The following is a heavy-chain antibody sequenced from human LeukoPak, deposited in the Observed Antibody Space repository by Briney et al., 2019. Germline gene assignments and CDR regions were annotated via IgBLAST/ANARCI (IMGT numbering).Heavy chain of an antibody. CDR2: ISGSGGST. CDR1: GFTFSSYA. Sequence: GGSLRLSCAASGFTFSSYAMSWVRQAPGKGLEWVSVISGSGGSTYYADSVKGRFTISRDNAKNSLYLQMNSLRAEDTSVYYCARAKGSCFDYWGQGTLVTVSS. CDR3: ARAKGSCFDY. V-gene: IGHV3-23*01. J-gene: IGHJ4*02.